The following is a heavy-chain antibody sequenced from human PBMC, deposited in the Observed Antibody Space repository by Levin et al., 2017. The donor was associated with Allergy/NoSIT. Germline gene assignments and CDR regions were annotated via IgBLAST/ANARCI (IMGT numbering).Heavy chain of an antibody. V-gene: IGHV3-7*01. D-gene: IGHD4-23*01. CDR1: GFTFSSYW. J-gene: IGHJ4*02. Sequence: GGSLRLSCAASGFTFSSYWMSWVRQAPGKGLEWVANIKQDGSEKYYVDSVKGRFTISRDNAKNSLYLQMNSLRTDDTAVYYCARAVTGVVLDYWGQGTLVTVSS. CDR3: ARAVTGVVLDY. CDR2: IKQDGSEK.